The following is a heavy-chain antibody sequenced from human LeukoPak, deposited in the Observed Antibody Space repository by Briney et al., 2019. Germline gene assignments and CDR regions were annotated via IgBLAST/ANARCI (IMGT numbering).Heavy chain of an antibody. D-gene: IGHD2-8*01. CDR1: GFAFSSYW. V-gene: IGHV3-74*01. J-gene: IGHJ2*01. Sequence: HPGGSLRLSCSASGFAFSSYWMHWVRQVPGKGLVWVSRINIDGSIITYADSVKGRFTISRDNAKDTLYVQMNSLRAEDTAVSYCARELRDYWYFDLWGRGTLVTVSS. CDR3: ARELRDYWYFDL. CDR2: INIDGSII.